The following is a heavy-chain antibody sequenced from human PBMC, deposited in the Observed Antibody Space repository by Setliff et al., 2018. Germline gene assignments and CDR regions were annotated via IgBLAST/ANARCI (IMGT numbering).Heavy chain of an antibody. CDR2: TIPMFGTT. Sequence: GASVKVSCKASGATFSSYGISWVRQAPGQGLEWMGRTIPMFGTTEYAQKFQGRLTIITDESTNTAFMQLSSLRSDDTAVYYCVREGVDRRSSTDYRYYMDVWGKGTTVTVSS. J-gene: IGHJ6*03. D-gene: IGHD6-6*01. CDR3: VREGVDRRSSTDYRYYMDV. V-gene: IGHV1-69*05. CDR1: GATFSSYG.